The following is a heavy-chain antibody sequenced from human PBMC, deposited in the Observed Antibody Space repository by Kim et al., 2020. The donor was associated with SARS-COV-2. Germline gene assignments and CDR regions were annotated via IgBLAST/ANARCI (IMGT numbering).Heavy chain of an antibody. D-gene: IGHD6-13*01. Sequence: GGSLRLSCAASGFTFSSYGMHWVRQAPGKGLEWVAVISYDGSNKYYADSVKGRFTISRDNSKNTLYLQMNSLRAEDTAVYYCAKTKAEYSSSWYGYYGM. CDR3: AKTKAEYSSSWYGYYGM. CDR2: ISYDGSNK. V-gene: IGHV3-30*18. J-gene: IGHJ6*01. CDR1: GFTFSSYG.